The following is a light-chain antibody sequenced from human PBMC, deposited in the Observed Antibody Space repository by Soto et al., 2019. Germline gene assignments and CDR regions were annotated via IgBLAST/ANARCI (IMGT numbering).Light chain of an antibody. CDR1: QRIASY. CDR2: AAS. V-gene: IGKV1-39*01. Sequence: DIQMTQSPSSLSASVGDRVTITCRASQRIASYLNWYQQKPGNAPKLLIYAASSLQSGVPSRFSGSGSGTDFTLIISSLQPEDYATYYCQQRYSTPRLTFGGGTKVEIK. CDR3: QQRYSTPRLT. J-gene: IGKJ4*01.